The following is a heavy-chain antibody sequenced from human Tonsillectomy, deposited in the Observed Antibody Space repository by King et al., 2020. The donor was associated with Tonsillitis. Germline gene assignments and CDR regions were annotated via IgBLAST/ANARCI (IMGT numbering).Heavy chain of an antibody. D-gene: IGHD3-3*01. V-gene: IGHV4-34*01. CDR1: GGSFSGYY. Sequence: VQLQQWGAGLLKPSETLSLTCAVYGGSFSGYYWSWIRQPPGKGLEWIGEINHSGSTNYNPSLKSRVTISVDTSKNQFSLKLSSVTAADTAVYYCAGGWEYYGVWSGYYRSADFDYWGQGTLVTVSS. CDR3: AGGWEYYGVWSGYYRSADFDY. CDR2: INHSGST. J-gene: IGHJ4*02.